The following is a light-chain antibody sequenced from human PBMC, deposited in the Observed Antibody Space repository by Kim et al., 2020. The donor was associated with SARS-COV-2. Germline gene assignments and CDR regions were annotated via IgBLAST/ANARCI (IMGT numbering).Light chain of an antibody. J-gene: IGKJ4*01. Sequence: SPGEGATLSCRASQSVSGTYLAWYQQKPGQAPRVVIFAASTRAPGIPDRFSGSGSGTDFTLTISRLEPEDYAVYYCQQYGSSALTFGGGTKVDIK. V-gene: IGKV3-20*01. CDR3: QQYGSSALT. CDR2: AAS. CDR1: QSVSGTY.